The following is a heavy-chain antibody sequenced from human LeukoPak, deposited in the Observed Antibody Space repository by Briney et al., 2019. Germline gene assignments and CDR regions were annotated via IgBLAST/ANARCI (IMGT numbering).Heavy chain of an antibody. V-gene: IGHV4-31*03. D-gene: IGHD5-24*01. J-gene: IGHJ4*02. CDR3: ARVVEMAFDY. Sequence: SETLSLTCTVSGGSISSGGYYWSWIRQHPGKGLEWIGYIYYSGSTYYNPSLKSRVTISVDTSKNQFSLKLSSVTAADTAVYYCARVVEMAFDYWGQGTLVTVSS. CDR2: IYYSGST. CDR1: GGSISSGGYY.